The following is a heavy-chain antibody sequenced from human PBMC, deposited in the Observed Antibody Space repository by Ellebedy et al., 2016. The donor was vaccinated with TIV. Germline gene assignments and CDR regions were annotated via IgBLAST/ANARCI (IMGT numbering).Heavy chain of an antibody. CDR3: ARGKSNLYRSIVARPYDY. V-gene: IGHV4-34*01. J-gene: IGHJ4*02. Sequence: MPSETLSLTCAVYVGSFSGYYWSWIRQPPGKGLEWIGEINHSGSTNYNPSLKSRVTISVDTSKNQFSLKVNSVTAADTAVYYCARGKSNLYRSIVARPYDYWGQGTLGTVSS. CDR2: INHSGST. CDR1: VGSFSGYY. D-gene: IGHD6-6*01.